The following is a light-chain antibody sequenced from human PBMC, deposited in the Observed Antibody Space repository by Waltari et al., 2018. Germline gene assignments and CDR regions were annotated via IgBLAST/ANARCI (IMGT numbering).Light chain of an antibody. V-gene: IGKV3-20*01. CDR1: RSVSSSY. Sequence: CRASRSVSSSYLAWYQQKPGQPPRLLIYGAASRATGIPDRFSGSGSGTDFTLTISRLEPEDFAVYYCQQSGTSPLTFGGGTKVAIK. CDR3: QQSGTSPLT. CDR2: GAA. J-gene: IGKJ4*01.